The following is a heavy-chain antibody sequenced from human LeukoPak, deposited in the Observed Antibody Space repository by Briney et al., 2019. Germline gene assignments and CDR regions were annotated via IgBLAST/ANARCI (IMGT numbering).Heavy chain of an antibody. CDR3: ARDRSGSYYY. V-gene: IGHV1-18*01. Sequence: ASVKVSCKASGYTFTGYGINWVRQAPGQGLEWMGRISAYNGNTNYAQKFQGRVTMTTDTSTSTAYMELSSLRSEDTAVYYCARDRSGSYYYWGQGTLVTVSS. CDR1: GYTFTGYG. CDR2: ISAYNGNT. D-gene: IGHD1-26*01. J-gene: IGHJ4*02.